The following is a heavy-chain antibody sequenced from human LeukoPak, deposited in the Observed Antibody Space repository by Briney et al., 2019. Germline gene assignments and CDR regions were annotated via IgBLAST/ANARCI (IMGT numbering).Heavy chain of an antibody. V-gene: IGHV3-23*01. CDR3: AKEGGNVYVVVAAAGTRDDAFDI. Sequence: PGGSLRLSCAASGFTFSSYWMHWVRQAPGKGLEWVSAISGSGGSTYYADSVKGRFTISRDNSKNTLYLQMNSLRAEDTAVYYCAKEGGNVYVVVAAAGTRDDAFDIWGQGTMVTVSS. J-gene: IGHJ3*02. D-gene: IGHD6-13*01. CDR2: ISGSGGST. CDR1: GFTFSSYW.